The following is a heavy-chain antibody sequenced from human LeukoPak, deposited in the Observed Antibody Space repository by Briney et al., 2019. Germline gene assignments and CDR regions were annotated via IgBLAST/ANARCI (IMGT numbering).Heavy chain of an antibody. Sequence: SETLSLTCTVPGSSISSYYWSWIRQPPGKGLEWIGYIYYSGSTNYNPSLKSRVTISVDTSKNQFSLKLSSVTAVDTAVYYCARNTPGYCSSTSCYGTIDYWGQGTLVTVSS. D-gene: IGHD2-2*01. J-gene: IGHJ4*02. V-gene: IGHV4-59*08. CDR3: ARNTPGYCSSTSCYGTIDY. CDR1: GSSISSYY. CDR2: IYYSGST.